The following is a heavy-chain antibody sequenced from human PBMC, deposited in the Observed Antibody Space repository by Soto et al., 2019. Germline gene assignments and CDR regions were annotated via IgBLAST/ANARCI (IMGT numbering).Heavy chain of an antibody. D-gene: IGHD4-4*01. J-gene: IGHJ4*01. CDR2: VADSGKS. CDR1: GGSPSYYY. Sequence: ASETLSLTCTISGGSPSYYYWSWVRQPPGKGLEWIGNVADSGKSSYSPSLRSRLTISVDTSNTRLSLTLSSVTAADTAVYYCARDDRNDYIGNFGYCGQGTLVTVSS. V-gene: IGHV4-59*12. CDR3: ARDDRNDYIGNFGY.